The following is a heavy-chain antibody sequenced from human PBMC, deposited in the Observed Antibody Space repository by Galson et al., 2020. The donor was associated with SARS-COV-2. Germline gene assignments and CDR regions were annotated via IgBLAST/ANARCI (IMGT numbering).Heavy chain of an antibody. J-gene: IGHJ5*02. CDR3: ARELTGTTSGWFDP. D-gene: IGHD1-20*01. CDR2: ISAYNGNT. CDR1: GYTFTSYG. Sequence: ASVKVSCKASGYTFTSYGISWVRQAPGQGLEWMGWISAYNGNTNYAQKLQGRVTMTTDTSTSTAYMELRSLRSDDTAVYYCARELTGTTSGWFDPWGQGTLVTVSS. V-gene: IGHV1-18*01.